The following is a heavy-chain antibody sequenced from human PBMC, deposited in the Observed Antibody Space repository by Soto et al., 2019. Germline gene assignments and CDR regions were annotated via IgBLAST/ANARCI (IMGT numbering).Heavy chain of an antibody. J-gene: IGHJ6*03. Sequence: GGSLRLSCAASGLTCISYAMSWVRQATGKGLEWVSAISGSGGSTYYADSVKGRFTISRDNSKNTLYLQMNSLRAEDTAVYYCAKGGSGSYYYYYMDVWGKGTTVTVSS. CDR3: AKGGSGSYYYYYMDV. D-gene: IGHD3-10*01. CDR1: GLTCISYA. CDR2: ISGSGGST. V-gene: IGHV3-23*01.